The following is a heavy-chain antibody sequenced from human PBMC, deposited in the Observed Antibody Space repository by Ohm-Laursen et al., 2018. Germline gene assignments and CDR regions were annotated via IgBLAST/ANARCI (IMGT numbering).Heavy chain of an antibody. J-gene: IGHJ3*02. CDR2: INHSGST. CDR3: ARGLSVIIVVIKTFDI. V-gene: IGHV4-34*01. Sequence: PSETLSLTWAVYGGSFSGYYWSWIRQPPGKGLEWIGEINHSGSTNYNPSLKSRVTISVDTSKNQFSLKLSSVTAADTAVYYCARGLSVIIVVIKTFDIWGQGTMVTVSS. CDR1: GGSFSGYY. D-gene: IGHD3-22*01.